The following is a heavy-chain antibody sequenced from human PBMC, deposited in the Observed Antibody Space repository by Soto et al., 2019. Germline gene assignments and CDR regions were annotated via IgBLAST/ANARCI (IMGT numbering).Heavy chain of an antibody. CDR2: IYYSGST. V-gene: IGHV4-39*01. Sequence: QLQLQESGPGLVKPSETLSLTCTVSGGSISSSSYYWGWIRQPPGKGLEWIGSIYYSGSTYYNPSLTGLVTSSVDTSKNQCSLKLSSVTAADTAVYYCARHGSRVLDTFDYWGQGTLVTVSS. CDR3: ARHGSRVLDTFDY. CDR1: GGSISSSSYY. D-gene: IGHD1-26*01. J-gene: IGHJ4*02.